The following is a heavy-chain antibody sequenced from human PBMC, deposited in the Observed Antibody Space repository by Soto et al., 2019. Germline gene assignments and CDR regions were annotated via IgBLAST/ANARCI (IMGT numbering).Heavy chain of an antibody. CDR3: ARQGVGVLHGLVDV. CDR2: IYDGGTT. D-gene: IGHD3-10*01. CDR1: GGSISSAAYC. J-gene: IGHJ6*02. Sequence: SETLSLTCTVSGGSISSAAYCWSWIRQSPDKGLEWIGHIYDGGTTYSSPSLKGRVTISADTSETQFSLKLNSVSAADTAVYYCARQGVGVLHGLVDVWGQGTTVTVSS. V-gene: IGHV4-30-4*01.